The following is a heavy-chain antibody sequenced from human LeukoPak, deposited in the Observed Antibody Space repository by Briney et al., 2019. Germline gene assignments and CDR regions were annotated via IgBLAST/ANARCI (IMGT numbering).Heavy chain of an antibody. D-gene: IGHD2-15*01. V-gene: IGHV3-33*08. CDR2: IPYDGSIQ. CDR1: RFTYSSFD. Sequence: GLSLRLSCGASRFTYSSFDMQGATQASAKGRVDGTAIPYDGSIQYYADSVKGRFTISRDNSKSTLYLQMGSLRAEDTAVYYCARAGYCSGGSCYGSDYWGQGTLVSVSS. CDR3: ARAGYCSGGSCYGSDY. J-gene: IGHJ4*02.